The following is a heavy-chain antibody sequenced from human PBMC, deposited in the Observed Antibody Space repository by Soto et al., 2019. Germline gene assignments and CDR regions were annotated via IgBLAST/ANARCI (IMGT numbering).Heavy chain of an antibody. V-gene: IGHV4-59*01. CDR3: ERASGYSYGYDDFFDN. J-gene: IGHJ4*01. Sequence: QVQLQESGPGLVKPSETLSLTCTVSGGSINGYYWTWLRQSPTNGLEWIGYFHFSGSTKYNPSLESRLPISADTSKNQISLTLSSVTAADTAVYYCERASGYSYGYDDFFDNWGQGTLANVSS. CDR2: FHFSGST. CDR1: GGSINGYY. D-gene: IGHD5-18*01.